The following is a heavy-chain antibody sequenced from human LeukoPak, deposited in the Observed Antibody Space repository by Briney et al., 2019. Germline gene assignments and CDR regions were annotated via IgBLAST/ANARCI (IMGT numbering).Heavy chain of an antibody. CDR2: ISPGDSHI. Sequence: GESLKISCRGSGYTFTNYWIAWVRQVPEKGLEYIGIISPGDSHIIYSPSFQGHVAVSVDKSLRSAYLQWRALKASDTAIYFCARQRTTFDAIDVWGQGTMVTVS. V-gene: IGHV5-51*01. D-gene: IGHD3-10*02. CDR1: GYTFTNYW. J-gene: IGHJ3*01. CDR3: ARQRTTFDAIDV.